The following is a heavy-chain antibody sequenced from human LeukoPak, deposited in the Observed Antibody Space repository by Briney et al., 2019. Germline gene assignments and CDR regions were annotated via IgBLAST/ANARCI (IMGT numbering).Heavy chain of an antibody. CDR3: ARVKGRVFGVITTKERYFDY. J-gene: IGHJ4*02. Sequence: ASVKVSCKASGYTFSNYNIHWLRQAPGQGLEWMGWINPNSGVSNYAQKFRGRVTMTRDTSISTAYMELSRLTSDDTAVYYCARVKGRVFGVITTKERYFDYWGQGTLVTVSS. CDR1: GYTFSNYN. D-gene: IGHD3-3*01. V-gene: IGHV1-2*02. CDR2: INPNSGVS.